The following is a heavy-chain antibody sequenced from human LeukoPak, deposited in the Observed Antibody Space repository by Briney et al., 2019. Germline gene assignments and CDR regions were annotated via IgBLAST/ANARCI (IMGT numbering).Heavy chain of an antibody. Sequence: GGSLRLSCAASGFTFTAFTINWVRQAPGKGLEWFSSISSSSSIHFADSVKGRFTISRDNAKNSVSLQINSLRAEDTALYYCARDRHFVAFDIWGQGTMVTVSS. CDR1: GFTFTAFT. J-gene: IGHJ3*02. CDR2: ISSSSSI. V-gene: IGHV3-69-1*01. CDR3: ARDRHFVAFDI.